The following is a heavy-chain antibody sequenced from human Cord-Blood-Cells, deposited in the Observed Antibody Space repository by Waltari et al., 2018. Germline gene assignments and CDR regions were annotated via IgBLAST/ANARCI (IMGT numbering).Heavy chain of an antibody. CDR1: GGTFSSYA. D-gene: IGHD3-9*01. CDR3: ARDWGNGLRYFDY. CDR2: IIPIFGTA. J-gene: IGHJ4*02. V-gene: IGHV1-69*01. Sequence: QVQLVPSGAEVKKPGSSVKVSCKASGGTFSSYALGRVRPAPGQGLEWMGGIIPIFGTANYAQKFQGRVTITADESTSTAYMELSSLRSEDTAVYYCARDWGNGLRYFDYWGQGTLVTVSS.